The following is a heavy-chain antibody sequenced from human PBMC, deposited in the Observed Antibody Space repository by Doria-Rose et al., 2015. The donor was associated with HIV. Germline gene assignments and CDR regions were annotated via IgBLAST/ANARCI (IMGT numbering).Heavy chain of an antibody. J-gene: IGHJ6*02. CDR3: ARVEGKYYYYGMDV. Sequence: RQAPGKGLEWVSYISSSSSTIYYTDSVKGRFTISRDNAKNSLYLQMNSLRDEDTAVYYCARVEGKYYYYGMDVWGQGTTVTVSS. CDR2: ISSSSSTI. V-gene: IGHV3-48*02. D-gene: IGHD3-10*01.